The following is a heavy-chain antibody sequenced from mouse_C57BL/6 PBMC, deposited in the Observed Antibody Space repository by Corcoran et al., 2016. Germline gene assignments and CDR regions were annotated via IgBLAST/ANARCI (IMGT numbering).Heavy chain of an antibody. Sequence: EVQLQQSGPELVKPGASVKISCKASGYTFTDYYMNWVKQSHGKSLEWIGDINPNNGGTSYNQKFKRKATLTVDKSSSTAYMELRSPTSEDSAVYYCATYPWFAYWGQGTLVTVSA. CDR2: INPNNGGT. V-gene: IGHV1-26*01. CDR1: GYTFTDYY. J-gene: IGHJ3*01. D-gene: IGHD2-10*01. CDR3: ATYPWFAY.